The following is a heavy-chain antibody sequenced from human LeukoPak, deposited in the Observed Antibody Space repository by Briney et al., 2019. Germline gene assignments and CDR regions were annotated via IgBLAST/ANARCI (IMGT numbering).Heavy chain of an antibody. J-gene: IGHJ4*02. Sequence: GGSLRLSCTASGFIFTSYGMHWVRQAPGKGLEWVAGISYDGSNKYYADSVKGRFTTSRDNSKNTLYLQMNSLRAEDTAVYYCARVGYCSGDTCYSFFDFWGQGTLATVSS. CDR2: ISYDGSNK. CDR3: ARVGYCSGDTCYSFFDF. V-gene: IGHV3-30*03. CDR1: GFIFTSYG. D-gene: IGHD2-15*01.